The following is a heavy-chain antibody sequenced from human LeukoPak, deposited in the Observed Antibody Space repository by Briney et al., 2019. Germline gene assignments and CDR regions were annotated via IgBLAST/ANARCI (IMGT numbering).Heavy chain of an antibody. Sequence: SETLSLTCTVSGGSISSSSYYWGWIRQPPGKGLEWIGSIYYSGSTYYNPSLKSRVTISVDTSKNQFSLKLSSVTVADTAVYYCARAPLLWFGELFDYWGQGTLVTVSS. D-gene: IGHD3-10*01. CDR3: ARAPLLWFGELFDY. CDR1: GGSISSSSYY. V-gene: IGHV4-39*01. J-gene: IGHJ4*02. CDR2: IYYSGST.